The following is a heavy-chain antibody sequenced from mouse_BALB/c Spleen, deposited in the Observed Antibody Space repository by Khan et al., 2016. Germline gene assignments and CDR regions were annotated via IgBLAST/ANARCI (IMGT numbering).Heavy chain of an antibody. CDR1: GYTFSNYW. J-gene: IGHJ4*01. CDR2: IFPGTATS. Sequence: QVQLQQSGAELMKPGASVKISCKATGYTFSNYWIEWVKQRPGHGLEWIGDIFPGTATSNYNENLKGKATLSADTSSNTAYMQLSSRTSEDSAVYYGARAWYSMDYWGQGTSVTVSS. V-gene: IGHV1-9*01. CDR3: ARAWYSMDY.